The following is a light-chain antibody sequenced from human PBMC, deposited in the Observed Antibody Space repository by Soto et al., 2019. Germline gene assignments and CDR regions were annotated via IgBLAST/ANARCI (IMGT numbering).Light chain of an antibody. Sequence: EIVLTQSPGTLSLSPGERATLSCRASQTISSTYLAWYQQKLGQAPRLLIYGASSRTTGIPHRFSGSWSGTDFTLTISRLEPEDFAVYYCQQYGDSPPWTFGQGTKVEIK. V-gene: IGKV3-20*01. CDR3: QQYGDSPPWT. CDR2: GAS. J-gene: IGKJ1*01. CDR1: QTISSTY.